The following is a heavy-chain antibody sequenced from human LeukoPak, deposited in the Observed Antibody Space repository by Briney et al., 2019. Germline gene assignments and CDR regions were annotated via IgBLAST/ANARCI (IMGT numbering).Heavy chain of an antibody. CDR1: GFTFSSYA. CDR3: ARTGGYHTPSNFDY. J-gene: IGHJ4*02. Sequence: GGSLRLSCAASGFTFSSYAMHWVRQAPGKGLEWVAVISYDGSNKYYADSVKGRFTISRDNSKNTLYLQMNSLRAEDTAVYYCARTGGYHTPSNFDYWGQGTLVTVSS. V-gene: IGHV3-30-3*01. CDR2: ISYDGSNK. D-gene: IGHD3-22*01.